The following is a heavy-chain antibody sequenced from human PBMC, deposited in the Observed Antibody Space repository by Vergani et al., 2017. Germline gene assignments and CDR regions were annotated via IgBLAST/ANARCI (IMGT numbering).Heavy chain of an antibody. CDR3: VRDRGLCAGGRCYTDAWDY. CDR1: GFALNRHA. V-gene: IGHV3-30-3*01. J-gene: IGHJ4*02. CDR2: ISFDGTNE. D-gene: IGHD2-2*02. Sequence: QVQLVESGGGVVQPGTSLRLSCVVSGFALNRHAMYWVRQAPGKGLEWVVGISFDGTNEYYPDLVKGRFTISRDVAKNTLYLQVRGLRLEDTGVYHCVRDRGLCAGGRCYTDAWDYWGQGTPVTVSS.